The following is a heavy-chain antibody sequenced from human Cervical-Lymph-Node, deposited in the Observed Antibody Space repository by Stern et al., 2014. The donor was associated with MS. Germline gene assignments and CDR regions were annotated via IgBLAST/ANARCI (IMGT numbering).Heavy chain of an antibody. CDR1: GYSFTDYY. CDR2: IKPSIGVT. V-gene: IGHV1-2*02. CDR3: QAFPAY. J-gene: IGHJ4*02. Sequence: QVQLLQPGAEVKKPGASVKVSCRSSGYSFTDYYFHWVRQAPGQGLEWMGCIKPSIGVTHYAQQFQGRVTMTRGSSMNTASMEMSTLRSDDTAVYYCQAFPAYWGQGTLITVSP.